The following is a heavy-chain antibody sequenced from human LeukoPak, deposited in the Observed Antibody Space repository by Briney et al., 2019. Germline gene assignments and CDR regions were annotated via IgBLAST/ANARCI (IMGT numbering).Heavy chain of an antibody. CDR3: ARDKAPKYSSSWLSNWFGP. V-gene: IGHV3-30*01. D-gene: IGHD6-13*01. CDR2: ISYDGSNK. CDR1: GFTFSSYA. J-gene: IGHJ5*02. Sequence: PGRSLRLSCAASGFTFSSYAMHWVRQAPGKGLEWVAVISYDGSNKYYADSVKGRFTISRDNSKNTLYLQMNSLRAEDTAVYYCARDKAPKYSSSWLSNWFGPWGQGTLVTVSS.